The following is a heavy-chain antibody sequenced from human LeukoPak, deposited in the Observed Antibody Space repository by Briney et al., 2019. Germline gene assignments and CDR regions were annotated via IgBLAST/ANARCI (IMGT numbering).Heavy chain of an antibody. D-gene: IGHD3-10*01. CDR1: GYTFSSYG. Sequence: ASVKVSCKASGYTFSSYGISWVRQAPGQGLEWMGWISAYTGNTNYAQKFQGRVTMTRDTSISTAYMELSRLRSDDTAVYYCARSLVSDSADYWGQGTLVTVSS. J-gene: IGHJ4*02. V-gene: IGHV1-18*01. CDR3: ARSLVSDSADY. CDR2: ISAYTGNT.